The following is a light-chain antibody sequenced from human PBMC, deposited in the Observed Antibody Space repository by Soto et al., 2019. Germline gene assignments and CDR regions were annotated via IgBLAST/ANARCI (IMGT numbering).Light chain of an antibody. V-gene: IGKV3-11*01. CDR1: QSVSSY. CDR2: DAS. J-gene: IGKJ4*01. Sequence: EIVLTQSAATLSLCPGERATLSCRASQSVSSYLAWYQQKPGQPPRLLIYDASNRATGIPDRFSGSGSGTDFTLTISSLEPEDFAVYYCQQRSNWPLTFGGGTKVAI. CDR3: QQRSNWPLT.